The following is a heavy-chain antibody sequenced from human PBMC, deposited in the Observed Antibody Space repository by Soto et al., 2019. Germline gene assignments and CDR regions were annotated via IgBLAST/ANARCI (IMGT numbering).Heavy chain of an antibody. D-gene: IGHD3-9*01. J-gene: IGHJ4*02. CDR3: ARARGYDTLTGYPYYFDY. CDR2: IKQDGSKK. Sequence: GGSLRLSCVASGFTFSSYWMSWVRQAPGKGLEWVANIKQDGSKKYYVDSVKGRFTISRDNAKNSLYLEMDSLRAEDTAAYYCARARGYDTLTGYPYYFDYWGQSTLVTVSS. CDR1: GFTFSSYW. V-gene: IGHV3-7*01.